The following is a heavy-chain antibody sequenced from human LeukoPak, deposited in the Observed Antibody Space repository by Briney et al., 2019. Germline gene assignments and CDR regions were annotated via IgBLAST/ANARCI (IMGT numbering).Heavy chain of an antibody. CDR1: GYSINNGYY. J-gene: IGHJ4*02. V-gene: IGHV4-38-2*01. CDR3: ARHYAGYNYALDY. D-gene: IGHD5-18*01. Sequence: SETLSLTCAVSGYSINNGYYCGWIRQPPGKGLEWIGNIYHSGSTYYNPSLKSRVTISVDTSKNHFSLKLSSVTAADTAVYYCARHYAGYNYALDYWGQGTLVTVSS. CDR2: IYHSGST.